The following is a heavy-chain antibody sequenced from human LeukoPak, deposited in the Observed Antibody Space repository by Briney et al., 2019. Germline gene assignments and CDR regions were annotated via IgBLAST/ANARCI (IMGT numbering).Heavy chain of an antibody. J-gene: IGHJ4*02. CDR1: GFTFSSYD. CDR3: ATLASGYSSPFDY. V-gene: IGHV3-23*01. D-gene: IGHD6-13*01. Sequence: GGSLRLSCAASGFTFSSYDMSWVRQAPGKGLEWVSFIRSDGGSTLYADSVKGRFTIFRDNSKNTLYAEMTSLRAEDTAVYYCATLASGYSSPFDYWGQGTLVTVSS. CDR2: IRSDGGST.